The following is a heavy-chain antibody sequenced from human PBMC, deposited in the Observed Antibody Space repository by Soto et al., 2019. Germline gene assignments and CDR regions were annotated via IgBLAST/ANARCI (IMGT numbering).Heavy chain of an antibody. CDR3: ATAVGDPLYSLDY. D-gene: IGHD2-15*01. V-gene: IGHV4-59*08. CDR1: SDYISSYY. Sequence: QVQLQESGPGLVRPSETLSLTCTVSSDYISSYYWIWIRQSPGKGLEWIGYTDDSGNTNYNPSLKTRLTISGAPSKNQFSLRLSSVTAADTAVYYCATAVGDPLYSLDYWGQGTLVTVSS. J-gene: IGHJ4*02. CDR2: TDDSGNT.